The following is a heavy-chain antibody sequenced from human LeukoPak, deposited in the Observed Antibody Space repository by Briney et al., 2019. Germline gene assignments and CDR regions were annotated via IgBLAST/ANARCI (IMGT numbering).Heavy chain of an antibody. CDR2: MYTSGST. D-gene: IGHD5-12*01. J-gene: IGHJ4*02. V-gene: IGHV4-61*09. CDR3: AREGSGYDKGGGSLFDY. Sequence: SETLSLTCTVAGGSISSATYYWSWIRQPAGKGLEWIGHMYTSGSTNYNPSLKSRVTISVDTSKNQFSLKLSSVTAADTAVYYCAREGSGYDKGGGSLFDYWGQGTLVTVSS. CDR1: GGSISSATYY.